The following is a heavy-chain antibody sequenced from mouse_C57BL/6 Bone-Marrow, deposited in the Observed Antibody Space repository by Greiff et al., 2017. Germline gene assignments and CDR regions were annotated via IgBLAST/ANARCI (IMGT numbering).Heavy chain of an antibody. CDR1: GYPFTSYW. Sequence: QQSCTASGYPFTSYWMHWVKQRPGRGLEWLGRIDPNSGGTKYNEKFKSKATLTVDKPSSTAYMQLSSLTSEDSAVYYCARSGNYFDYWGQGTTLTVSS. V-gene: IGHV1-72*01. D-gene: IGHD3-1*01. CDR3: ARSGNYFDY. CDR2: IDPNSGGT. J-gene: IGHJ2*01.